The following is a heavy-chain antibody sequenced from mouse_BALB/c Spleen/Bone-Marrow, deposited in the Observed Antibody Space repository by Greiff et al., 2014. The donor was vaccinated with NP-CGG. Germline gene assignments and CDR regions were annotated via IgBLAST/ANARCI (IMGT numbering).Heavy chain of an antibody. CDR2: IWSGGST. CDR3: ARNDYGNPHYAMDY. V-gene: IGHV2-4*02. D-gene: IGHD2-1*01. CDR1: GFSVISYG. Sequence: QVQLKESGPGLVQASQSLFITCTVSGFSVISYGVHWVRQPPGKGLEWLGVIWSGGSTDYNAAFISRLSISKDNSKSQVFFKMNSLQADDTAIYYCARNDYGNPHYAMDYWGQGTSVTVSS. J-gene: IGHJ4*01.